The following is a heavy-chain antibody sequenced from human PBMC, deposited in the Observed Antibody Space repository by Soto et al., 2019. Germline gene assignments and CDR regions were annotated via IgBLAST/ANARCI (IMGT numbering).Heavy chain of an antibody. J-gene: IGHJ4*02. D-gene: IGHD1-26*01. CDR3: ARGVGSSPPRY. Sequence: SETLSLTCTISGGSISVYYWSWIRQPPGQALEWIGYIYDSGSPYYNPSLRSRVIISADTSKNKISLKLTSATAADTAVYYCARGVGSSPPRYWGRGTLVTV. CDR1: GGSISVYY. CDR2: IYDSGSP. V-gene: IGHV4-59*01.